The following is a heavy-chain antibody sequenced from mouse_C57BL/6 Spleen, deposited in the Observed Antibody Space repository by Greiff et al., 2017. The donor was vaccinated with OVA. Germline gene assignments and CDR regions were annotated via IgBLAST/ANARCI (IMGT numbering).Heavy chain of an antibody. V-gene: IGHV5-17*01. CDR1: GFTFSDYG. CDR3: ARRDYGNYVTDY. D-gene: IGHD2-1*01. J-gene: IGHJ2*01. Sequence: DVQLVESGGGLVKPGGSLKLSCAASGFTFSDYGMHWVRQAPEKGLEWVAYISSGSSTIYYADTVKGRFTISRDNAKNTLFLQMTSLRSEDTAMYYCARRDYGNYVTDYWGQGTTLTVSS. CDR2: ISSGSSTI.